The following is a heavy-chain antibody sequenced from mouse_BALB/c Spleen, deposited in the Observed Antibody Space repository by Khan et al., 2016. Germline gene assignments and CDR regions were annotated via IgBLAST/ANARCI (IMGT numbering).Heavy chain of an antibody. CDR1: GFTFSSYA. CDR2: ISSGGSS. V-gene: IGHV5-6-5*01. CDR3: ASKVYYFDY. J-gene: IGHJ2*01. Sequence: EVELVESGGGLVKPGGSLKLSCAASGFTFSSYAMSWVRQTPEKRLEWVASISSGGSSFYPDILKDRFTISRDNARNILYLQMSSLMSEDTAMYYCASKVYYFDYWGQGTTLSVSS.